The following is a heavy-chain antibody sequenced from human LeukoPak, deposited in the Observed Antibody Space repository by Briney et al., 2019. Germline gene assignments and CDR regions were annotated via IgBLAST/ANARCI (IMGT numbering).Heavy chain of an antibody. CDR3: ARDMGRDNSGWYPYHDY. J-gene: IGHJ4*02. D-gene: IGHD6-19*01. CDR2: VNPSSGAT. V-gene: IGHV1-2*02. Sequence: ASVKVSCKASGYTFTGYYIHWVRHPPGQGLQWMGWVNPSSGATKYAQKFQDRFSMTSDTSISTAYMELISLTTDDTAVFYCARDMGRDNSGWYPYHDYWGQGTLVTVSS. CDR1: GYTFTGYY.